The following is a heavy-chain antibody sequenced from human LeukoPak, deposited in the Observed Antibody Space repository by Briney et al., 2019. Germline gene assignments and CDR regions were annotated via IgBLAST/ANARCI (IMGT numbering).Heavy chain of an antibody. Sequence: PSETLSLTCTVSGGSISSYYWSWIRQPPGKGLEWIGYIYYSGSTNYNPSLKSRVTISVDTSKNQFSLKLTSVTAADTAVYYCARDGEGRRRLQFGAFDIWGQGTMVTVSS. CDR2: IYYSGST. CDR3: ARDGEGRRRLQFGAFDI. J-gene: IGHJ3*02. CDR1: GGSISSYY. D-gene: IGHD5-24*01. V-gene: IGHV4-59*01.